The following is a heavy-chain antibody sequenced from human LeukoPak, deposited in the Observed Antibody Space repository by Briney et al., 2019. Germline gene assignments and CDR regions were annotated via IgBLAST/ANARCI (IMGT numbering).Heavy chain of an antibody. CDR3: ARAVAKWELPGY. CDR2: ISSSSSYI. J-gene: IGHJ4*02. CDR1: GFTFSSYS. Sequence: GGSLRLSCAASGFTFSSYSMNWVRRAPGKGLEWVSSISSSSSYIYYADSVKGRFTISRDNAKSSLYLQMNSLRAEDTAVYYCARAVAKWELPGYWGQGTLVTVSS. D-gene: IGHD1-26*01. V-gene: IGHV3-21*01.